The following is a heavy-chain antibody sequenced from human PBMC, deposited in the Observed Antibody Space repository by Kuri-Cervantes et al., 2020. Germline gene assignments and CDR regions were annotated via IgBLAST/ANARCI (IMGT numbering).Heavy chain of an antibody. J-gene: IGHJ6*02. CDR2: ISSSSYI. CDR1: GFTFSSYS. Sequence: GESLKISCAASGFTFSSYSMNWVRQAPGKGLEWVSSISSSSYIYYADSVKGRFTISRDNAKNSLYLQMNSLRAEDTAVYYCARDPYGMDVWGQGTTVTVSS. V-gene: IGHV3-21*01. CDR3: ARDPYGMDV.